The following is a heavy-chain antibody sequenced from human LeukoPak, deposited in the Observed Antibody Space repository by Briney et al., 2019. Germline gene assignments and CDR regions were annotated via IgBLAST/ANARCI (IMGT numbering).Heavy chain of an antibody. CDR3: ASLVDTAMSY. Sequence: SETLSLTCTVSGGSISSYYWSWIRQPPGKGLEWIGYIYYSGSTNYNPSLKSRVTISVDTSKNQFSLKLSSVSAADTAVYYCASLVDTAMSYWGQGTLVTVSS. D-gene: IGHD5-18*01. V-gene: IGHV4-59*08. J-gene: IGHJ4*02. CDR2: IYYSGST. CDR1: GGSISSYY.